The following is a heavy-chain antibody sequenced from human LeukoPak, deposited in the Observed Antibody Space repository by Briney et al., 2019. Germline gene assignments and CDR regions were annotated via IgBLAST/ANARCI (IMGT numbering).Heavy chain of an antibody. CDR1: GFTFSWYW. CDR2: IKEDGSIK. CDR3: ARIGYSSSSIDH. J-gene: IGHJ4*02. V-gene: IGHV3-7*01. Sequence: GVSLRLSCAASGFTFSWYWMSWVRQAPGKGLEWVANIKEDGSIKYYVDSVKGRLTISRDNAKSSVYLQVNSLRAEDTALHYCARIGYSSSSIDHWGQGTLVTVSS. D-gene: IGHD6-13*01.